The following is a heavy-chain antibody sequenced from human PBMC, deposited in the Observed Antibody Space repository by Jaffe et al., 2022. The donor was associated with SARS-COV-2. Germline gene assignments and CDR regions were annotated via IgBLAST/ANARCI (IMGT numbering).Heavy chain of an antibody. D-gene: IGHD3-10*01. V-gene: IGHV4-39*01. Sequence: QLQLQESGPGLVKPSETLALACTVSGDSVNSNSYYWGWIRQPPGKGLEWIGSIYFSGSRYYNPSLRSRVSISMDASKNQFSLRLSSVTAADTALYYCARRMTYYYDSGNYRTAPFDYWGQGTLVTVSS. J-gene: IGHJ4*02. CDR1: GDSVNSNSYY. CDR2: IYFSGSR. CDR3: ARRMTYYYDSGNYRTAPFDY.